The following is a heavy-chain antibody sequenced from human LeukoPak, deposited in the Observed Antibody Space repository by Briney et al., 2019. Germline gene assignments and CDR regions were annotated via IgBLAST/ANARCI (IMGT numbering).Heavy chain of an antibody. D-gene: IGHD3-22*01. J-gene: IGHJ4*02. CDR1: GFTFSIYA. Sequence: GGSLRLSCAASGFTFSIYAMSWVRQAPGKGLECVSGLSGSGGSTDYADSVKGRFTISRDNSKNTLYLQMHSLRAEDTAFYYCAKAAYSSGYYNYFDYWGQGTLVTVSS. CDR3: AKAAYSSGYYNYFDY. V-gene: IGHV3-23*01. CDR2: LSGSGGST.